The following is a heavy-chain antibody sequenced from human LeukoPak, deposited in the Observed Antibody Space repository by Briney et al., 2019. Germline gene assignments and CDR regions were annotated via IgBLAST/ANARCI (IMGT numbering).Heavy chain of an antibody. D-gene: IGHD5-12*01. J-gene: IGHJ4*02. CDR3: AGAGGYSGY. V-gene: IGHV3-66*01. CDR1: GFTVSTNH. CDR2: IYGGGST. Sequence: GGSLRLSCAVSGFTVSTNHITWVRQAPGKGLECVSVIYGGGSTYYADSVKGRFTISRDSSKNTVSLQMNSLRAEDTAVYYCAGAGGYSGYGSQGTLVTVSS.